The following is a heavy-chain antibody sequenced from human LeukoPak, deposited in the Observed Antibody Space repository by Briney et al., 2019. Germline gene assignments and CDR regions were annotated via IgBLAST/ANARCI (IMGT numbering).Heavy chain of an antibody. D-gene: IGHD2/OR15-2a*01. CDR3: ARGRNNDAFDI. CDR2: IYYSGST. J-gene: IGHJ3*02. V-gene: IGHV4-59*01. CDR1: GGSIRSYY. Sequence: PSETLSLTCTVSGGSIRSYYWSWIRQPPGKGLEWIGYIYYSGSTNYNPSLKSRVAISVDTSKNQFSLKLSSVTAADTAVYYCARGRNNDAFDIWGQGTMVTVSS.